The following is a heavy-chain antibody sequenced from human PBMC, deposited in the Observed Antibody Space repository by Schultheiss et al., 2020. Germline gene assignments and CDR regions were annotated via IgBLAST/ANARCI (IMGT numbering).Heavy chain of an antibody. CDR3: ARPVSSTHPDY. D-gene: IGHD6-13*01. CDR1: GGSISSGGYY. V-gene: IGHV4-39*07. Sequence: SETLSLTCTVSGGSISSGGYYWSWIRQHPGKGLEWIGSIYYSGSTYYNPSLKSRVSISVDTSKNQFSLKLSSVTAADTAVYYCARPVSSTHPDYWGQGTLVTVSS. CDR2: IYYSGST. J-gene: IGHJ4*02.